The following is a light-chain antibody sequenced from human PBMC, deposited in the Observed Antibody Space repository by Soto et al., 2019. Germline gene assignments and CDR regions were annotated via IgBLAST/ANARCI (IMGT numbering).Light chain of an antibody. CDR2: GAS. CDR3: QQYHDWPPWT. CDR1: QSVSSN. V-gene: IGKV3-15*01. J-gene: IGKJ1*01. Sequence: ETVMTQSPATLSVSPGERATLSCRASQSVSSNLAWYQQKPGQAPRLLIYGASTRATGIPTRFSGRGSGTEFTLTISRLQSDDFALYSCQQYHDWPPWTFGQGTKVEVK.